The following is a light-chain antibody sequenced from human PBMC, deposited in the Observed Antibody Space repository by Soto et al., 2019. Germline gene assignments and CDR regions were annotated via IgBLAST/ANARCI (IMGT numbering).Light chain of an antibody. CDR3: QQYDSTPLT. CDR1: QSVLSSSNNKNY. Sequence: DIVMTQSPDSLAVSLGERATINCKSSQSVLSSSNNKNYLAWYQQKPGQPPHLLIYWASTRESGVPDRFSGSGSGTDFTLTISSLQAEDVAVYYCQQYDSTPLTFGGGTKVDIK. V-gene: IGKV4-1*01. J-gene: IGKJ4*01. CDR2: WAS.